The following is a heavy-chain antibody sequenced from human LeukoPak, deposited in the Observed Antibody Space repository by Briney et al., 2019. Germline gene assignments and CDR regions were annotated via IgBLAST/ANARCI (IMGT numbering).Heavy chain of an antibody. J-gene: IGHJ4*02. CDR1: GYTFTGYY. D-gene: IGHD6-6*01. Sequence: ASVKVSCKASGYTFTGYYMHWVRQAPGQGLEWMGWINPNSGGTNYAQKFQGRVTMTRDTSISTAYMELSRLRSDDTAVYYCAREASIAARRASFDYWGQGTLVTVS. CDR3: AREASIAARRASFDY. V-gene: IGHV1-2*02. CDR2: INPNSGGT.